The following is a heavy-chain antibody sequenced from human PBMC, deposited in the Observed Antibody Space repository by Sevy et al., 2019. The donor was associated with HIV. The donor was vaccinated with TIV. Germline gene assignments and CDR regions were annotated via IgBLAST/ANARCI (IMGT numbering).Heavy chain of an antibody. J-gene: IGHJ4*02. D-gene: IGHD3-3*01. Sequence: GGSLRLSCAASGFTFSNAWMSWVRQAPGKGLEWVGRIKSKTDGGTTDYAAPVKGRFTISRDDSKNTLYLQMNSLKTEDTAVYYWTTDKGGDYDFWSGYQYYFDYWGQGTLVTVS. CDR2: IKSKTDGGTT. CDR3: TTDKGGDYDFWSGYQYYFDY. V-gene: IGHV3-15*01. CDR1: GFTFSNAW.